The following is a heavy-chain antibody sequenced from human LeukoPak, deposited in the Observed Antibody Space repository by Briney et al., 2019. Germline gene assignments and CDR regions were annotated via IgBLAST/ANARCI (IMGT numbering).Heavy chain of an antibody. J-gene: IGHJ3*02. CDR2: IYNSETT. CDR3: AANAGAAAFDAFDI. D-gene: IGHD6-13*01. V-gene: IGHV4-59*01. Sequence: SETLSLTCSVSGGSISSYSWSWIRQPPGKGLEWIGHIYNSETTSYNPSLKSRVTISKDTSKNQFSLKLSSVTAADTAVYYCAANAGAAAFDAFDIWGQGTMVTVST. CDR1: GGSISSYS.